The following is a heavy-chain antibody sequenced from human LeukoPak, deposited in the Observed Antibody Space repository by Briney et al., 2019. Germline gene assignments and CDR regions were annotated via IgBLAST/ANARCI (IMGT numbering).Heavy chain of an antibody. V-gene: IGHV3-74*01. CDR3: VRHNYGYDY. D-gene: IGHD5-18*01. CDR2: ILNDGGST. Sequence: GGSLRLSCAASGFTFNTYWMHWVRQAPGEGPVWVAHILNDGGSTSYADSVKGRFIISRDNAKNTLSLQMNSLRAKDTAVYYCVRHNYGYDYWGQGTPVTVSS. J-gene: IGHJ4*02. CDR1: GFTFNTYW.